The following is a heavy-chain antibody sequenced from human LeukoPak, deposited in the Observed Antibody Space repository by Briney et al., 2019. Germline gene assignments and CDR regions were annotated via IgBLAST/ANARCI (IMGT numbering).Heavy chain of an antibody. D-gene: IGHD3-22*01. CDR2: IYSGGNT. CDR3: ARARRFYDTGAYYPSYFDY. CDR1: GFTVSSNY. Sequence: GGSLRLSCEASGFTVSSNYMSWVRQAPGKGLEWVSVIYSGGNTYSADSVKGRFTISRDSSKNTLHLQMNSLRAEDTAVYYCARARRFYDTGAYYPSYFDYWGQGALVTVSS. J-gene: IGHJ4*02. V-gene: IGHV3-66*01.